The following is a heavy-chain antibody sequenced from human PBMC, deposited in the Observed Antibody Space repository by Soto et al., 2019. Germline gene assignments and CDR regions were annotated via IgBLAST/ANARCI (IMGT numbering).Heavy chain of an antibody. J-gene: IGHJ4*02. V-gene: IGHV3-30*18. CDR3: AKDRGFVVVPAALYFDY. CDR2: ISYDGSNK. CDR1: GFTFSSYG. D-gene: IGHD2-2*01. Sequence: TGGSLRLSCAASGFTFSSYGMHWVRQAPGKGLEWVAVISYDGSNKYYAHSVKGRFTISRDNPKNTLYLQMNSLRAEDTAVYYCAKDRGFVVVPAALYFDYWGQGTLVTVSS.